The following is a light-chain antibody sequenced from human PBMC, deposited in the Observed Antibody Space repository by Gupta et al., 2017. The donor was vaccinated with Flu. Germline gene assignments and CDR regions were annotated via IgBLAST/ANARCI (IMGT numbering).Light chain of an antibody. V-gene: IGLV3-19*01. CDR3: NSRETNNANYV. CDR2: GNN. Sequence: GQTVKSTCKGDSVGAYCASWYQQKPGQAPILVMYGNNIRHTGIPDRFSGSASGSTASLTITGAQAEDEADYYCNSRETNNANYVFGTGTKVTVL. J-gene: IGLJ1*01. CDR1: SVGAYC.